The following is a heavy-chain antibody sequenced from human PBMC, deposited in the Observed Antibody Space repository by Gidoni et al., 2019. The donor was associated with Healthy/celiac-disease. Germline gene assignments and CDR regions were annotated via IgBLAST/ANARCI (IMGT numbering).Heavy chain of an antibody. CDR2: ICGSGGST. D-gene: IGHD6-19*01. CDR1: GFTFSSYS. CDR3: AKAEQWLGPEYFQH. V-gene: IGHV3-23*01. Sequence: EVQLSESGGGLVQPGGSLRPSCADQGFTFSSYSMSWVRQAPGKGLEWFSVICGSGGSTYYADSVKGRFTISRDNSKNTLYLQMNSLRAEDTAVYYCAKAEQWLGPEYFQHWGQGTLVTVSS. J-gene: IGHJ1*01.